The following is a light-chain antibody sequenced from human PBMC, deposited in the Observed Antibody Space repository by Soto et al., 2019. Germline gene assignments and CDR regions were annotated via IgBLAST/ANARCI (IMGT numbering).Light chain of an antibody. CDR1: SSDVGGYNY. CDR2: DVS. J-gene: IGLJ1*01. CDR3: SSYTSIRTLRYV. Sequence: QSALTQPASVSGSPGQSITISCTGTSSDVGGYNYVSWYQQHPGKAPKLMIYDVSNRPSGVSNRFSGSKSGNTASLTISGLQAEDESDYYGSSYTSIRTLRYVFGPGTKLTVL. V-gene: IGLV2-14*01.